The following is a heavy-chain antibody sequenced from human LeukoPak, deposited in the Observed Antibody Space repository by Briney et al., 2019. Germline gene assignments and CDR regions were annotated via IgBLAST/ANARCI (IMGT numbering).Heavy chain of an antibody. CDR1: GYTFTGYY. CDR3: AREGLDNWNGGRPCCNWFDP. CDR2: INPNSGGT. D-gene: IGHD1-20*01. V-gene: IGHV1-2*02. J-gene: IGHJ5*02. Sequence: ASVKVSCKASGYTFTGYYMHWVRQAPGQGLEWMGWINPNSGGTNYAQKFQGRVTMTRDTSISTAYMELSRLRSDDTAVYYCAREGLDNWNGGRPCCNWFDPWGQGTLVTVSS.